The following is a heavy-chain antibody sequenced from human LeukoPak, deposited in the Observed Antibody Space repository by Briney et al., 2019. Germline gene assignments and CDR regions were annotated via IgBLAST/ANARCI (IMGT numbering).Heavy chain of an antibody. J-gene: IGHJ4*02. CDR2: IYYSGST. CDR3: SGGYGLIDY. V-gene: IGHV4-39*01. Sequence: SETLSLTCAVSGVSISGSYYYWGWIRQPPGKGLEWIGNIYYSGSTYYNASLQSRVTISIDTSKNQFSLRLNSVTAADTAICVKSGGYGLIDYWGQGTLVTVSS. CDR1: GVSISGSYYY. D-gene: IGHD1-26*01.